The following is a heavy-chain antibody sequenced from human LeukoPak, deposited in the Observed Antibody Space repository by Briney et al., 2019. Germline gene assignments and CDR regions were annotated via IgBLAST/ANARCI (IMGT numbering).Heavy chain of an antibody. CDR1: GGSFSGYY. Sequence: SETLSLTCAVYGGSFSGYYWSWIRQPPGKGLEWIGEINHSGSTNYNPSLKSRVTISVDTSKNQFSLKLSSVTAADTAVYYCAGSNDYDGSGYYSWDYYYYMDVWGKGTTVTVSS. J-gene: IGHJ6*03. CDR3: AGSNDYDGSGYYSWDYYYYMDV. CDR2: INHSGST. D-gene: IGHD3-22*01. V-gene: IGHV4-34*01.